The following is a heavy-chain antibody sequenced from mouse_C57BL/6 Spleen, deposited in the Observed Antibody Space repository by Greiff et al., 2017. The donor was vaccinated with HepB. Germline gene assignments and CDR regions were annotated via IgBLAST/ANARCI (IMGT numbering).Heavy chain of an antibody. J-gene: IGHJ4*01. D-gene: IGHD1-1*01. CDR2: IYPGSGST. CDR3: AQGIHYYGSSYEYAMDY. CDR1: GYTFTSYW. V-gene: IGHV1-55*01. Sequence: QVQLQQSGAELVKPGASVKMSCKASGYTFTSYWITWVKQRPGQGLEWIGDIYPGSGSTNYNEKFKSKATLTVDTSSSTAYMQLSSLTSEDSAVYYCAQGIHYYGSSYEYAMDYWGQGTSVTVSS.